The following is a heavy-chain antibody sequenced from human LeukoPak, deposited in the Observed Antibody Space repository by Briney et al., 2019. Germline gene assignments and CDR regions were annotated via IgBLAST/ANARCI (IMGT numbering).Heavy chain of an antibody. D-gene: IGHD3-22*01. J-gene: IGHJ4*02. CDR1: GFTFGNYA. Sequence: GGSLRLSCAASGFTFGNYAMNWVRQAPGKGLEWVSVISGSGTITQYAESLKGRFTVSRDNSKNTLYLQMHNLRPDDTAVYYCAKVIWRAYDDSPFDSRGQGTLVTVSS. CDR3: AKVIWRAYDDSPFDS. V-gene: IGHV3-23*01. CDR2: ISGSGTIT.